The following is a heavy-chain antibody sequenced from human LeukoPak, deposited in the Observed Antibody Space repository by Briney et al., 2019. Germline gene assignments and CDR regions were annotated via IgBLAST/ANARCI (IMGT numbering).Heavy chain of an antibody. CDR2: INPSGGST. CDR3: ARAWLRITMVRGVSHFDY. J-gene: IGHJ4*02. V-gene: IGHV1-46*01. Sequence: GASVKVSCKASGYTFTRYYMHWVPQAPGQGLEWMGIINPSGGSTSYAQKFQGRVTMTRDTSTSTVYMELSSLRSEDTAVYYCARAWLRITMVRGVSHFDYWGRGTLVTVSS. D-gene: IGHD3-10*01. CDR1: GYTFTRYY.